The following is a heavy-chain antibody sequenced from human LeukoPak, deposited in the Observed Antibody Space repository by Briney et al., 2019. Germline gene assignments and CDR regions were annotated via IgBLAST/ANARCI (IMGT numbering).Heavy chain of an antibody. D-gene: IGHD3-16*01. CDR1: GFTFTAAW. J-gene: IGHJ4*02. CDR3: TLDDVGLAPDY. CDR2: IESKSDGGTT. Sequence: GGSLRLSCAASGFTFTAAWMSWVRQAPGEGLEWVGRIESKSDGGTTYYAAPVKGRFTISRDDLKNTLYLQMNSPKTEDTAVYFCTLDDVGLAPDYWGQGTLVTVSS. V-gene: IGHV3-15*04.